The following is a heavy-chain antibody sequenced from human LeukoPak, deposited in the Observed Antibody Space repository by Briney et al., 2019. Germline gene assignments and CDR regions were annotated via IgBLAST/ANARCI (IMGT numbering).Heavy chain of an antibody. CDR2: INPNSGGT. CDR1: GYTFTGYY. CDR3: AKDERNWNYNLASQTCD. V-gene: IGHV1-2*02. D-gene: IGHD1-7*01. Sequence: ASVKVSCKASGYTFTGYYMHWVRQAPGQGLEWMGWINPNSGGTNYAQKFQGRVTMTRDTSISTAYMELSRLRSDDTAVYYCAKDERNWNYNLASQTCDWGQGTLVTVSS. J-gene: IGHJ4*02.